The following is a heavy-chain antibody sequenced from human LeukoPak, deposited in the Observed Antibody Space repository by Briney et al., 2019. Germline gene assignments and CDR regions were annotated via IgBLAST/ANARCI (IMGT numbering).Heavy chain of an antibody. J-gene: IGHJ4*02. Sequence: PSETLSLTCSVSGGSIRSSDDYWGFVRQAPGKGLEWMGSIYYTGSSHYNPSLKSRATISVDTSKNQFSLKLSSVTAADTAVYYCARERREYYDILTPWYFDYWGQGTLVTVSS. CDR2: IYYTGSS. CDR1: GGSIRSSDDY. CDR3: ARERREYYDILTPWYFDY. D-gene: IGHD3-9*01. V-gene: IGHV4-39*07.